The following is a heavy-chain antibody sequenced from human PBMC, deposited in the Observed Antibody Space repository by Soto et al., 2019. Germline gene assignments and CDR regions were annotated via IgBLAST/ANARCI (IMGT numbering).Heavy chain of an antibody. CDR1: GGSISSYY. V-gene: IGHV4-59*01. CDR3: AREEGYSYGYYYYYYMDV. D-gene: IGHD5-18*01. Sequence: LSLTCTVSGGSISSYYWSWIRQPPGKGLEWIGYIYYSGSTNYNPSLKSRVTISVDTSKNQFSLKLSSVTAADTAVYYCAREEGYSYGYYYYYYMDVWGKGTTVTVSS. J-gene: IGHJ6*03. CDR2: IYYSGST.